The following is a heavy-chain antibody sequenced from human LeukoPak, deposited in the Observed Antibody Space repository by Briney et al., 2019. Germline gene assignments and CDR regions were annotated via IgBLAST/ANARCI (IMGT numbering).Heavy chain of an antibody. D-gene: IGHD3-16*01. CDR3: ASGVRTYAFDI. V-gene: IGHV4-59*01. J-gene: IGHJ3*02. CDR1: GGSISSYY. Sequence: SETLSLTCTVSGGSISSYYWSWIRQPPGKGLEWIGYIYYSGSTNYNPSLKSRVTILVDTSKNQFSLKLSSVTAADTAVYYCASGVRTYAFDIWGQGTMVTVSS. CDR2: IYYSGST.